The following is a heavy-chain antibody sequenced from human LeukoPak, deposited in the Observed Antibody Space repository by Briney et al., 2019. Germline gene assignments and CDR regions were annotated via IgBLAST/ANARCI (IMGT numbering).Heavy chain of an antibody. CDR1: GGPISSSNW. CDR2: IYHSGST. Sequence: SETLSLTCVVSGGPISSSNWWSWVRQPPGKGLEWIGEIYHSGSTNYNPSLKSRVTISVDKSKNQFSLKLNSVTAADTAVYYCARDASGYDFLDSWGQGALVTVSS. CDR3: ARDASGYDFLDS. D-gene: IGHD5-12*01. V-gene: IGHV4-4*02. J-gene: IGHJ4*02.